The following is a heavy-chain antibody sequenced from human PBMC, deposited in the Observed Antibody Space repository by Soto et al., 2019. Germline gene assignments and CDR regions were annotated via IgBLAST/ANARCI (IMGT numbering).Heavy chain of an antibody. V-gene: IGHV1-2*04. J-gene: IGHJ4*02. CDR1: GYTFTGYY. D-gene: IGHD4-17*01. CDR3: ARTPRYGDYVHFDY. CDR2: INPNSGVT. Sequence: GASVKVSCKASGYTFTGYYMHWVRQAPGQGLEWMGWINPNSGVTNYAQKFQAWVTMTRDTSISTAYMELSRLRSDDTAVYYCARTPRYGDYVHFDYWGQGTLVTVSS.